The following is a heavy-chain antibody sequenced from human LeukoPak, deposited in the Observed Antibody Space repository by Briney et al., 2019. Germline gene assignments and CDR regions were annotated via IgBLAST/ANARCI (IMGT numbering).Heavy chain of an antibody. CDR1: GFTFSSYA. V-gene: IGHV3-30-3*01. CDR3: ARAFAAAGRGYYYGMDV. J-gene: IGHJ6*02. Sequence: GGSLRLSCAASGFTFSSYAMHWVRQAPGKGLEWVAVISYDGSNKYYADSVKGRFTISRDNSKNTLYLQMNSLRAEDTAVYYCARAFAAAGRGYYYGMDVWGQGTTVTVSS. CDR2: ISYDGSNK. D-gene: IGHD6-13*01.